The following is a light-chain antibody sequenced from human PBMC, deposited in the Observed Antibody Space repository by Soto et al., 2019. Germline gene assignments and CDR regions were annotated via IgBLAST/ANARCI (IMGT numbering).Light chain of an antibody. CDR1: QDINNY. J-gene: IGKJ4*01. CDR3: LQHNSYPLT. V-gene: IGKV1-17*03. CDR2: AAS. Sequence: DIQMTQSPSAMSASVGDRVTITCRASQDINNYLVWFQQKPGTVPKRLIYAASSLQSGVPSRFSGSRSGTEFTLTISSLQPEDFATYYCLQHNSYPLTFGGGTKVEI.